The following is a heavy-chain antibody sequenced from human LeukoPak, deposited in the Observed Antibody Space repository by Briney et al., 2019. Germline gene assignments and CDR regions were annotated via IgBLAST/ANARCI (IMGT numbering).Heavy chain of an antibody. D-gene: IGHD2-2*01. V-gene: IGHV1-2*02. Sequence: ASVKVSCMASAYTFTGYYIHWGRQAPGQGLEWMGWINPYSGATNYVQKFQGRVTMTTDTSINTAYMDLSSLRSDDTAMYYCARDGACSSTSCQNFDYWGQGTLVTVSS. CDR2: INPYSGAT. CDR1: AYTFTGYY. CDR3: ARDGACSSTSCQNFDY. J-gene: IGHJ4*02.